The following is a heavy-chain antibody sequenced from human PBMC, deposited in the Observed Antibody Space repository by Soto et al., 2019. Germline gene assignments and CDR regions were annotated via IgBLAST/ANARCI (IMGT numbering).Heavy chain of an antibody. D-gene: IGHD2-15*01. CDR1: GGSISSGNYY. CDR2: ISYSGST. J-gene: IGHJ4*02. CDR3: ATMGTPATGLYYFDY. V-gene: IGHV4-30-4*01. Sequence: QVQLQESGPGLVKPSQTLSLTCTVSGGSISSGNYYWSWIRQPPGKGLEWIGFISYSGSTYYSVSLKSRVTISVDTSKNQFSLTLSFVTAADTAVYYCATMGTPATGLYYFDYWGQGTLVTVSS.